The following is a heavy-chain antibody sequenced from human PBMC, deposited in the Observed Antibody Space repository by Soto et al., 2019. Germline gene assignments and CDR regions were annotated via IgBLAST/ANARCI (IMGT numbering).Heavy chain of an antibody. V-gene: IGHV1-2*02. J-gene: IGHJ6*02. D-gene: IGHD3-3*01. CDR1: GYTFTGYY. CDR3: ARDLPHITIFGVVIIRPLYYYGMDV. Sequence: ASVKVSCKASGYTFTGYYMHWLRQAPGQGLEWMGWISPNSGGTNYAQKFQGRVTMTRDTSISTAYMELSRLRSDDTAVYYCARDLPHITIFGVVIIRPLYYYGMDVWGQGTTVTVSS. CDR2: ISPNSGGT.